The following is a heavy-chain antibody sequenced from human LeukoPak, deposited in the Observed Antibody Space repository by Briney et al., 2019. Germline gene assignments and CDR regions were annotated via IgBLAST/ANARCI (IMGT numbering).Heavy chain of an antibody. Sequence: ASVKVSCKASGYTFTSYYMHWVRQAPRQGLEWMGIINPSGGSTSYAQKFQGRVTMTRDTSTSTVYMELSSLRSEDTAVYYCARSPPYGSSGYYLWGGDWFDPWGQGTLVTVSS. V-gene: IGHV1-46*01. J-gene: IGHJ5*02. CDR3: ARSPPYGSSGYYLWGGDWFDP. CDR1: GYTFTSYY. D-gene: IGHD3-22*01. CDR2: INPSGGST.